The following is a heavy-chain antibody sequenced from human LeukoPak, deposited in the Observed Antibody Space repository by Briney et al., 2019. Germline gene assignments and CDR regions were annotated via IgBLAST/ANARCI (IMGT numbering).Heavy chain of an antibody. CDR2: ITNDGSEM. V-gene: IGHV3-30*19. CDR3: ARNRGYTYDYDSFDP. Sequence: GGSLTLSCAASGFTFSSYGMYWVRQAPGKGLECVAFITNDGSEMYYADSVKGRFTISRDNSSDTLYLQVNSLRGDDTAIYYCARNRGYTYDYDSFDPWGQGTLVTVSS. D-gene: IGHD5-18*01. J-gene: IGHJ5*02. CDR1: GFTFSSYG.